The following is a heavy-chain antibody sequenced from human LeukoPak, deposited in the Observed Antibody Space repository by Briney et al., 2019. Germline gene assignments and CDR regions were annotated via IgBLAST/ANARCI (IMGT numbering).Heavy chain of an antibody. CDR3: ARRLAVAGAFDY. D-gene: IGHD6-19*01. Sequence: SETLSLTCAVYGGSFSGYYWSWIRQPPGKGLEWIGEINHSGSTNYNPSLKSRVSISVDTSKNQFSLKLSSVTAADTAVYYCARRLAVAGAFDYWGQGTLVTVSS. V-gene: IGHV4-34*01. J-gene: IGHJ4*02. CDR1: GGSFSGYY. CDR2: INHSGST.